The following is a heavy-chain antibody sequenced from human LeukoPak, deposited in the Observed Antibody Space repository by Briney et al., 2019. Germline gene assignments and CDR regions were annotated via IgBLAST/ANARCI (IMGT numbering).Heavy chain of an antibody. D-gene: IGHD3-22*01. V-gene: IGHV4-39*01. CDR1: GGSISSSSSY. J-gene: IGHJ4*02. CDR3: ARHYYDSSGLAYYFDY. Sequence: PSETLSLTXTVSGGSISSSSSYWGWIRQPPGKGLEWIGSVRYSGKTYYNPSLKSRVTMSLDTSKNQFSLRLTSVTAADTAVYSCARHYYDSSGLAYYFDYWGQGTLVTVSS. CDR2: VRYSGKT.